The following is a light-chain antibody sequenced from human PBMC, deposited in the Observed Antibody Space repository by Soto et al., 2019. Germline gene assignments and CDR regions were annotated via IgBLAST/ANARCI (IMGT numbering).Light chain of an antibody. Sequence: EIVMTQSPATLSLSPGERATLSCRASQSINSNLAWYQQKPGQAPRLFMFRASSRATGIPARFSGSGSGTEFNLTISRLEPEDFAVYYCQQYGSSLTWTFGQGTKVEIK. V-gene: IGKV3-15*01. CDR3: QQYGSSLTWT. J-gene: IGKJ1*01. CDR2: RAS. CDR1: QSINSN.